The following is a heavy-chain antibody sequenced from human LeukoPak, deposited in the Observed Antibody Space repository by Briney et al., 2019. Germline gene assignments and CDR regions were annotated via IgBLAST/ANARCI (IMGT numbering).Heavy chain of an antibody. CDR1: GFTFSSYA. D-gene: IGHD6-6*01. Sequence: GGSLRLSSAASGFTFSSYAMHWVRQAPGKGLEWVAVISYDGSNKYYADSVKGRFTISRDNSKNTLYLQMNSLRAEDTAVYYCARDREQPVRGYFDYWGQGTLVTVSS. J-gene: IGHJ4*02. V-gene: IGHV3-30-3*01. CDR2: ISYDGSNK. CDR3: ARDREQPVRGYFDY.